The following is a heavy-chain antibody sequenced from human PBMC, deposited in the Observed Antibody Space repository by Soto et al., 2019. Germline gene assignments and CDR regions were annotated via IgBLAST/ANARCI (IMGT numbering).Heavy chain of an antibody. CDR2: MSSSGVT. J-gene: IGHJ3*02. CDR1: GGSISNEY. CDR3: ARALDSSGWYGDDAFDI. D-gene: IGHD6-19*01. Sequence: PSETLSLTCTVSGGSISNEYWSWIRQPAGKGLEWIGRMSSSGVTNYSPSLKSRVTMSVDMSKNQFSLKLSSVTATDAAVYYCARALDSSGWYGDDAFDIWGQGTLVTVSS. V-gene: IGHV4-4*07.